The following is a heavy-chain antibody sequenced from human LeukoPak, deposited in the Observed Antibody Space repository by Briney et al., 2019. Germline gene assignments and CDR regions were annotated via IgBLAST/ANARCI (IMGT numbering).Heavy chain of an antibody. V-gene: IGHV4-4*02. Sequence: SGTLSLTCAVSGVSTSSSNWWSWVRQSPGRGLEWIEEIYHSGSTNCNPSLERRVTISVDNSKNHFSLKLSSVTATDTAVYYCPRRQTGTSYFDYWGQGTLVTVSS. CDR1: GVSTSSSNW. CDR3: PRRQTGTSYFDY. CDR2: IYHSGST. J-gene: IGHJ4*02. D-gene: IGHD1-1*01.